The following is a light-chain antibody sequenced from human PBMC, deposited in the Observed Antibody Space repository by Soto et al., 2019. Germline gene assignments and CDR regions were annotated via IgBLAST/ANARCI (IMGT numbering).Light chain of an antibody. V-gene: IGKV3-20*01. CDR3: QQYVASPPSWT. J-gene: IGKJ1*01. CDR1: QSVSSGY. Sequence: EIVLTQSPGTLSLSPGERATLSCRSSQSVSSGYLAWYQQNPGQAPRLLIFRAFNRATGIPDRFSGSGSGTDFTLTISRLEPEDFAVYYCQQYVASPPSWTFGQGTKVEIK. CDR2: RAF.